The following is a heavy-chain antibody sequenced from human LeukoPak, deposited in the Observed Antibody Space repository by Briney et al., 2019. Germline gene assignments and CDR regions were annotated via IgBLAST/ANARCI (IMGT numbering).Heavy chain of an antibody. CDR3: ARAWSIVVVVAATHWFDP. CDR1: GGAITNYY. CDR2: IYYTGST. V-gene: IGHV4-59*01. Sequence: PSETLSLTCGVSGGAITNYYWNWIRQAPGKGLEWLGYIYYTGSTTYNPSVKSRITISLDTSKKQISLKLRSVTAADTAVYYCARAWSIVVVVAATHWFDPWGQGTLVTVSS. J-gene: IGHJ5*02. D-gene: IGHD2-15*01.